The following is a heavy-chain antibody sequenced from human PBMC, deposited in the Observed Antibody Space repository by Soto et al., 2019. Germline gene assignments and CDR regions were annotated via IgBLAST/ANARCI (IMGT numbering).Heavy chain of an antibody. J-gene: IGHJ4*02. CDR2: IYSGVNT. CDR3: ARAGYSSSLAY. CDR1: GFIVSSFY. V-gene: IGHV3-53*01. D-gene: IGHD6-19*01. Sequence: GGSLRLSCAASGFIVSSFYMNWVRQAPGKGLEWVSVIYSGVNTHYAASVKGRFIISRDNSKNTLYLQMNSLRAEDTAVYYCARAGYSSSLAYWGQGALVTVS.